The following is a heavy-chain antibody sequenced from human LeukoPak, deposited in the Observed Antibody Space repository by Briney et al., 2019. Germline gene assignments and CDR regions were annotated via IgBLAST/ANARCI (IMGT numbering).Heavy chain of an antibody. D-gene: IGHD1-1*01. CDR3: ARSTAWSRWDY. CDR1: GFIFSNYA. J-gene: IGHJ4*02. V-gene: IGHV3-30-3*01. Sequence: GRSLRLSCAASGFIFSNYAMHWVRQAPGKGLEWVAVISYDGSNKYYADSVKGRFTISRDNSKNTLFLQMNSLRTEDTAVYYCARSTAWSRWDYWGPGTLVTVSS. CDR2: ISYDGSNK.